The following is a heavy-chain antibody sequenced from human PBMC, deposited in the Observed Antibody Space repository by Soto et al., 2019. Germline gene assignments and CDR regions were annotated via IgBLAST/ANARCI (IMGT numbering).Heavy chain of an antibody. V-gene: IGHV4-34*01. CDR2: INHSGST. CDR3: ARGKWIQLWLLDY. D-gene: IGHD5-18*01. CDR1: GGSFSGYY. Sequence: SETLSLTCAVYGGSFSGYYWSWIRQPPGKGLEWIGEINHSGSTNYNPSLKSRVTISLDTSKNQFSLKLSSVTAADTAVYYCARGKWIQLWLLDYWGQGTLVTVS. J-gene: IGHJ4*02.